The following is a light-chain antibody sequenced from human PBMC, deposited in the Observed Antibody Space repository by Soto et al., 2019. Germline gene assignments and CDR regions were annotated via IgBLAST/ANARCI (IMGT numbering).Light chain of an antibody. CDR3: ATWDDSLSGYV. J-gene: IGLJ1*01. V-gene: IGLV1-47*01. Sequence: QSVLTQPPSASGTPGQSVTISYSGSSSNIKSNYVYWYQQHPGTAPKLLIYRNDQRPSGVPDRFSGSKSGTSASLAISGLRSEDEADYYCATWDDSLSGYVFGTGTKVTVL. CDR1: SSNIKSNY. CDR2: RND.